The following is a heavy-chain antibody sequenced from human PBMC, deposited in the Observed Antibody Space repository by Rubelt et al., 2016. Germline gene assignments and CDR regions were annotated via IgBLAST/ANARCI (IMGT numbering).Heavy chain of an antibody. V-gene: IGHV4-34*01. D-gene: IGHD1-26*01. J-gene: IGHJ6*02. CDR2: LNHSGST. CDR1: GGSFSGYY. CDR3: ARASGSYGMDV. Sequence: QVQLQQWGAGLLKPSETLSLTCAVYGGSFSGYYWSWIRQPPGKGLEWIGELNHSGSTNYNPSLKSRVTISVDASKNQFSLKLSSVTAADTAVYYCARASGSYGMDVWGQGTTVTVSS.